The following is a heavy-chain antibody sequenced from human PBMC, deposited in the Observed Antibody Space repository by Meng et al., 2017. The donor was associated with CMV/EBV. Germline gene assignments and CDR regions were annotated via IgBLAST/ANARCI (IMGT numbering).Heavy chain of an antibody. V-gene: IGHV3-43*01. CDR1: GFTFDDYT. J-gene: IGHJ6*02. CDR2: INWDGGST. Sequence: GGSLRLSCAASGFTFDDYTMHWVRQAPGKGLEWVSLINWDGGSTYYADSVKGRFTISRDNSKNSLYLQMNGLRTEDTALYYCAKGLGGSSSTYSYYGMDVWGQGTTVTVSS. D-gene: IGHD6-6*01. CDR3: AKGLGGSSSTYSYYGMDV.